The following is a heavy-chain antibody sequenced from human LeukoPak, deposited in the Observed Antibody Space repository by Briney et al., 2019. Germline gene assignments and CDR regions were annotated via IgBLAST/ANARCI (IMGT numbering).Heavy chain of an antibody. V-gene: IGHV3-30*02. J-gene: IGHJ4*02. CDR3: AKAGSGYLFNFDY. CDR2: IHYDGSEK. D-gene: IGHD3-22*01. Sequence: GGSLRLSCAASRFPFSTCGMHWVRQAPGKGLEWVAFIHYDGSEKLYADSVKGRFTISRDNSENTLYLQMDRLRAEDTAVYYCAKAGSGYLFNFDYWGQGTLVTVSS. CDR1: RFPFSTCG.